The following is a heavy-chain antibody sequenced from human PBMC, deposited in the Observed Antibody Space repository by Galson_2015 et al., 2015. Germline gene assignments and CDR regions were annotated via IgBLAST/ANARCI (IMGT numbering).Heavy chain of an antibody. Sequence: SVKVSCKASGYTFTSYAINWVRQATGQGLEWMGWMNPNSGNTGYAQKFQGRVTMTRNTSISTAYMELSSLRSEDTAVYYCARGRRSIAARRDYYYYMDVWGKGTTVTVSS. CDR1: GYTFTSYA. D-gene: IGHD6-6*01. J-gene: IGHJ6*03. V-gene: IGHV1-8*01. CDR2: MNPNSGNT. CDR3: ARGRRSIAARRDYYYYMDV.